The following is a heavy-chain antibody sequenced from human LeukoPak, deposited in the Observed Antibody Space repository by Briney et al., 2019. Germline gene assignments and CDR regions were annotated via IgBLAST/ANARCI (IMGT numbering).Heavy chain of an antibody. J-gene: IGHJ4*02. V-gene: IGHV1-46*01. Sequence: ASVKVSCKASGYTFTSYYMHWVRQAPGQGLEWMGIINPSGGSTSYAQKFQGRVTMTRDTSTSTVYMELSSLRSEDTAVYYCARDSTKEYTSMAVCLDYWGQGTLVTVSS. CDR2: INPSGGST. D-gene: IGHD2-8*01. CDR3: ARDSTKEYTSMAVCLDY. CDR1: GYTFTSYY.